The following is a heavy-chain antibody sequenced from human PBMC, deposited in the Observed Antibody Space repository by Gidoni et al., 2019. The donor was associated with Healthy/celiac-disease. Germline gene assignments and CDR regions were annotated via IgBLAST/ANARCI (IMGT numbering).Heavy chain of an antibody. CDR2: INHSGST. J-gene: IGHJ5*02. CDR3: ARSSRRITIFGVVISKANWFDP. Sequence: QVQLQQWGAGLLKPSETLSLTCAVYGGSFSGDYWSWIRQPPGKGLEWIGEINHSGSTNYNPSLKSRVTISVDTSKNQFSLKLSSVTAADTAVYYCARSSRRITIFGVVISKANWFDPWGQGTLVTVSS. CDR1: GGSFSGDY. D-gene: IGHD3-3*01. V-gene: IGHV4-34*01.